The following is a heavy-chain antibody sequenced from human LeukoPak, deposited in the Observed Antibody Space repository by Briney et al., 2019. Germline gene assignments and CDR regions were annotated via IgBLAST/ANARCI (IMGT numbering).Heavy chain of an antibody. D-gene: IGHD3-22*01. CDR2: IVVGSGNT. V-gene: IGHV1-58*01. Sequence: GASVKVSCKASGFTFTSSAVQWVRQARGQRLEWIGWIVVGSGNTNYAQKFQERVTITRDMSTSTAYMELSSLRSADTAVYYCAASPDYYDSSGYSYYFDYWGQGTLVTVSS. J-gene: IGHJ4*02. CDR3: AASPDYYDSSGYSYYFDY. CDR1: GFTFTSSA.